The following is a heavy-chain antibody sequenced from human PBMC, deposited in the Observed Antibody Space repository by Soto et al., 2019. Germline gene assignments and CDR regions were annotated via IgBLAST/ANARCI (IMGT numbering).Heavy chain of an antibody. V-gene: IGHV3-66*01. J-gene: IGHJ3*02. CDR1: GFIVSDTY. CDR2: ISNRGDT. CDR3: AREPRYCRGGSCSITGDAYDI. D-gene: IGHD2-15*01. Sequence: EVQLVGSGGGLVQPWGSLSFSCTASGFIVSDTYVNWVRQAPGNGLEWVSVISNRGDTHYADSVRGRFSLSRDISDNTLHLQMNNLRVEDTAVYYCAREPRYCRGGSCSITGDAYDIWGQGTMVTVSS.